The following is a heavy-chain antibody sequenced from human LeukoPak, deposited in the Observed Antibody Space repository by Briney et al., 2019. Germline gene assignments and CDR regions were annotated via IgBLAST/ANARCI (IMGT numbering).Heavy chain of an antibody. V-gene: IGHV1-18*01. Sequence: ASVKVSCKASGYTFTNYGLSWVRQAPGQGLEWMGWIRAYTGNTNYAQNLQGRVTMTTDTSTGTAYMELRSLRSDDTAVYYCARSGVGYFYDSTGYYPLDYWGQGTLVTVSS. CDR1: GYTFTNYG. CDR3: ARSGVGYFYDSTGYYPLDY. D-gene: IGHD3-22*01. CDR2: IRAYTGNT. J-gene: IGHJ4*02.